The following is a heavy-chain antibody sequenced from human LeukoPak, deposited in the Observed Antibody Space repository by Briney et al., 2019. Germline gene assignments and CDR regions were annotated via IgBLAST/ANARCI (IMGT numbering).Heavy chain of an antibody. Sequence: GRSLRLSCAASGFTFDDYAMHWVRQAPGKGLEWVSGISWNSGSIGYADSVKGRFTISRDNAKNSLYLQMNSLRAEDTALYYCAKDITGVAPGWSQGTMVTVSS. CDR2: ISWNSGSI. CDR1: GFTFDDYA. D-gene: IGHD3-3*01. V-gene: IGHV3-9*01. CDR3: AKDITGVAPG. J-gene: IGHJ3*01.